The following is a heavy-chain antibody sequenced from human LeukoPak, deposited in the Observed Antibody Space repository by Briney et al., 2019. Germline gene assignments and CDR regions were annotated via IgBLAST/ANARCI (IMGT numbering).Heavy chain of an antibody. J-gene: IGHJ3*01. D-gene: IGHD2/OR15-2a*01. CDR2: IRSEENKI. V-gene: IGHV3-30*02. CDR3: ARGAGAYYVIDTFDL. Sequence: PGGSLRLSCEASGFTFSDFGLHWVRQAPGKGLEWVAFIRSEENKIYYLASVRGRFTISRDNSKNTLFLQMSSLRHEDTAVYYCARGAGAYYVIDTFDLWGQGTMVTVSS. CDR1: GFTFSDFG.